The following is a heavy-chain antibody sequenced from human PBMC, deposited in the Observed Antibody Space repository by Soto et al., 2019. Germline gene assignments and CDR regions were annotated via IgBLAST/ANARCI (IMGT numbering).Heavy chain of an antibody. V-gene: IGHV1-18*01. CDR2: ISTYNGNT. CDR1: GYSFINYV. CDR3: GRVSGSGYYSWGY. D-gene: IGHD5-12*01. Sequence: QVQLVQSGAEVKKPWASVKVSFKASGYSFINYVISWVREAPGQGLEWMGWISTYNGNTNYAQKLQGRVTMTTDTSTSTAYMELRSLRSDDTAVYYCGRVSGSGYYSWGYWGQGTLVTVSS. J-gene: IGHJ4*02.